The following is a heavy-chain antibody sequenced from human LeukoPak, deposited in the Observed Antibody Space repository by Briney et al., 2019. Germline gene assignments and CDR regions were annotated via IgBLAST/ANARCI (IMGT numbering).Heavy chain of an antibody. Sequence: PGGSLRLSCAASGFTFSSYGMHWVRQAPGKGLEWVAVIWYDGSNKYYADSVKGRFTISRDNSKNTLYLQMNSLRAEDTAVYSCARDPTYSSGWFFDYWGQGTLVTVSS. CDR1: GFTFSSYG. D-gene: IGHD6-19*01. CDR3: ARDPTYSSGWFFDY. CDR2: IWYDGSNK. J-gene: IGHJ4*02. V-gene: IGHV3-33*01.